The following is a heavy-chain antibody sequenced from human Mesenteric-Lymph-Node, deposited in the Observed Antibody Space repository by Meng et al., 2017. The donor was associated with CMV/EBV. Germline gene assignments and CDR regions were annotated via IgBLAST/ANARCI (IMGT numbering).Heavy chain of an antibody. CDR1: GYTFTKYD. V-gene: IGHV1-2*02. J-gene: IGHJ6*02. D-gene: IGHD2-21*01. CDR2: INPNSGGT. Sequence: ASVKVSCKASGYTFTKYDINWVRQAPGQGLEWMGWINPNSGGTSYTQKFQGRVTMTRDTAISTAHMELNSLRSDDTAVYYCARDVWSEADFYYFYGMDVWGQGTTVTVSS. CDR3: ARDVWSEADFYYFYGMDV.